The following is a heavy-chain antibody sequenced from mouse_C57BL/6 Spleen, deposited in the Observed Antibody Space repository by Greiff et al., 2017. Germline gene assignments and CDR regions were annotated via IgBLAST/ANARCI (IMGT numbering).Heavy chain of an antibody. Sequence: EVHLVESGGGLVKPGGSLKLSCAASGFTFSDYGMHWVRQAPEKGLEWVAYISSGSSTIYYAATVKGRFTITRDNAKNTLFLQMTSLRSEDTAMYYCALGSSYGYFDVWGTGTTVTVSS. D-gene: IGHD1-1*01. J-gene: IGHJ1*03. V-gene: IGHV5-17*01. CDR1: GFTFSDYG. CDR3: ALGSSYGYFDV. CDR2: ISSGSSTI.